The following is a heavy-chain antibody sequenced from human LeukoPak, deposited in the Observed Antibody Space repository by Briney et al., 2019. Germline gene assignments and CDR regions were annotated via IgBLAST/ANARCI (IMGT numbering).Heavy chain of an antibody. CDR3: ARGVKGYNWNDMMSWFDP. V-gene: IGHV4-59*01. D-gene: IGHD1-1*01. CDR2: IYYSGST. J-gene: IGHJ5*02. Sequence: SETLSLTCTVSGGXISSYYCSWIRQPPGKGQEWIGYIYYSGSTNYNPSLKSRVTISVDTSKNQFSLKLSSVTAADTAVYYCARGVKGYNWNDMMSWFDPWGQGTLVTVSS. CDR1: GGXISSYY.